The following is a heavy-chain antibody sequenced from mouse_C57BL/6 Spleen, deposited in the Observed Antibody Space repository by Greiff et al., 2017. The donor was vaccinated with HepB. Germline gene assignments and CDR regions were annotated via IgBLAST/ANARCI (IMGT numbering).Heavy chain of an antibody. J-gene: IGHJ3*01. V-gene: IGHV3-6*01. Sequence: EVKLVESGPGLVKPSQSLSHTCSVTGYSITSGYYWNWIRQFPGNKLEWMGYISYDGSNNYNPSLKNRISITRDTSKNQFFLKLNSVTTEDTATYYCATWFAYWGQGTLVTVSA. CDR2: ISYDGSN. CDR3: ATWFAY. CDR1: GYSITSGYY.